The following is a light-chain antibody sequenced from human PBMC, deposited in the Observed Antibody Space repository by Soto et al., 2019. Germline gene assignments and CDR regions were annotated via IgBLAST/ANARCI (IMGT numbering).Light chain of an antibody. J-gene: IGLJ2*01. CDR2: DVS. V-gene: IGLV2-14*03. CDR3: SSYTSSTTVL. Sequence: QSVLTQPASVSASPGQSIAISCTGTSSDVGGYDYVSWYQQHPGKAPKLMIYDVSERPSGVSDLFSGSKSGNTASLTISGLHAEDEAHYYCSSYTSSTTVLFGGGTKLTVL. CDR1: SSDVGGYDY.